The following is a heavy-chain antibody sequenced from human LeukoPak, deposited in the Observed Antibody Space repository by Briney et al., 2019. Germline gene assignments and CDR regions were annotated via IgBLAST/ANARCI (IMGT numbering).Heavy chain of an antibody. CDR1: GFTFSNAW. D-gene: IGHD5-18*01. CDR2: ISGSGGST. V-gene: IGHV3-23*01. Sequence: GGSLRLSCAASGFTFSNAWMSWVRQAPGKGLEWVSAISGSGGSTYYADSVKGRFTISRDNSKNTLYLQMNSLRAEDTAVYYCAKRDTAMALDYWGQGTLVTVSS. J-gene: IGHJ4*02. CDR3: AKRDTAMALDY.